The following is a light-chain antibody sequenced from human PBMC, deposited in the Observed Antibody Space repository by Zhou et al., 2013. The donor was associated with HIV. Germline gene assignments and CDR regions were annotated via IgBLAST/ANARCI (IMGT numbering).Light chain of an antibody. CDR3: QQYYSYPLT. Sequence: VRMTQSPSSISASTGDMITISCRASHSVNNYLAWFQVKPGNAPKLLIYSASTLHVGVPSRFSGAGSGTNFTLTISCLQSDDFAVYYCQQYYSYPLTFGAGTALEIK. J-gene: IGKJ4*01. V-gene: IGKV1-8*01. CDR2: SAS. CDR1: HSVNNY.